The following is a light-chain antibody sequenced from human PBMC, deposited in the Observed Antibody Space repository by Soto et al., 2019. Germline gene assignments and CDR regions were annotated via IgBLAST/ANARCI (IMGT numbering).Light chain of an antibody. CDR2: EVT. CDR3: CSYAGSYSVV. J-gene: IGLJ2*01. V-gene: IGLV2-23*02. Sequence: QSALTQPASVSGSPGQSITISCTGTSSDVGSYNLVSWYQQLPGKAPKFMIYEVTKRPSGVSNRFSGSKSGNTASLTISGLQAEDEAYYYCCSYAGSYSVVFGGGTKVTVL. CDR1: SSDVGSYNL.